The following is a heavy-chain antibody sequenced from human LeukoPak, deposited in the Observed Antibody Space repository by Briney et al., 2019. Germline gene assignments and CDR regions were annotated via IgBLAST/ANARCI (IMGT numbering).Heavy chain of an antibody. J-gene: IGHJ4*02. Sequence: GVSLRLSCLASRFTFSNYSIRWVRPAPGKGLEWVSAISGSGGSTYYADSVKGRFTISRDNCKNTLYLQMNSVRAEDTAVYYCAKVRTGTTYENFDYRGQGTLVTVSS. CDR3: AKVRTGTTYENFDY. CDR1: RFTFSNYS. CDR2: ISGSGGST. D-gene: IGHD4-11*01. V-gene: IGHV3-23*01.